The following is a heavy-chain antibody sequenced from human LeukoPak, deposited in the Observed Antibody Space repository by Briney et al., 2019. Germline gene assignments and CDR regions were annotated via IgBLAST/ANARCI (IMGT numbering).Heavy chain of an antibody. CDR2: MSYDGSNK. D-gene: IGHD6-19*01. Sequence: GGSLRLSCAASGFTFSSYAMHWVRQAPGKGLEWVAVMSYDGSNKYYADSVKGRFTISRDNSKNTLYLQMNSLRGEDTAVYYYARDRSLDYWGQGTLVTVSS. CDR1: GFTFSSYA. V-gene: IGHV3-30*04. CDR3: ARDRSLDY. J-gene: IGHJ4*02.